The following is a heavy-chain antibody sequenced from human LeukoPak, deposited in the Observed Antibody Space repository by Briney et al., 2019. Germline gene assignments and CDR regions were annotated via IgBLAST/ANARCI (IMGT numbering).Heavy chain of an antibody. CDR2: INHSWNT. Sequence: PSETLSLTCTVSGYSISSGYYWGWIRQPPGKGLEWIGSINHSWNTYYNPSLKSRVTISVDTSKNQFSLKLSSVTAADTAVYYCARHFGVVILDYWGQGTLVTVSS. CDR3: ARHFGVVILDY. CDR1: GYSISSGYY. V-gene: IGHV4-38-2*02. D-gene: IGHD3-3*01. J-gene: IGHJ4*02.